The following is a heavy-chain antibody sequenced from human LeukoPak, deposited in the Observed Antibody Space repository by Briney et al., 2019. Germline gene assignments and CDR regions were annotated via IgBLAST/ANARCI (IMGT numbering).Heavy chain of an antibody. Sequence: GGSLRLSCAASGFTFSSYGMHWVGQAPGKGRDWVAVIWFVGSNKYYADSVKGRFTISRDNSKNTLYLQMNSLRAEDTAVYYCAKGNSYGYPRGFYYFDYWGQGTLVTVSS. V-gene: IGHV3-33*06. CDR1: GFTFSSYG. CDR3: AKGNSYGYPRGFYYFDY. J-gene: IGHJ4*02. CDR2: IWFVGSNK. D-gene: IGHD5-18*01.